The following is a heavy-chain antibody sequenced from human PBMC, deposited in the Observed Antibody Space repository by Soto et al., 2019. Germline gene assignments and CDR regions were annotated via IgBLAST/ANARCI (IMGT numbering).Heavy chain of an antibody. CDR1: GYTFTSYG. J-gene: IGHJ6*03. V-gene: IGHV1-18*01. CDR2: ISAYNGNT. D-gene: IGHD2-2*01. CDR3: ARDSIVVVPSPPYYIDG. Sequence: ASVKVSCKASGYTFTSYGISWVRQAPGQGLEWMGWISAYNGNTNYAQKLQGRVTMTTDTSTSTAYMELRSLRSDDTAVYYCARDSIVVVPSPPYYIDGWGKGTTVTVSS.